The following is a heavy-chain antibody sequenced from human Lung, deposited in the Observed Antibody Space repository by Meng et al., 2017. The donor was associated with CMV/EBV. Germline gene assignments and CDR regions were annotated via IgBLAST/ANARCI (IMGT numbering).Heavy chain of an antibody. D-gene: IGHD3-9*01. V-gene: IGHV3-23*01. Sequence: GGSLRLXCAASGFTFSRSAMTWVRQAPGTGLEWVSAMSSSSGSSYYADAVKGRFTISRDNSKNTLYLQMNSVRAEDTDVDFCAKSVHTIWRRMDVWGQGTXVTVSS. J-gene: IGHJ6*02. CDR1: GFTFSRSA. CDR3: AKSVHTIWRRMDV. CDR2: MSSSSGSS.